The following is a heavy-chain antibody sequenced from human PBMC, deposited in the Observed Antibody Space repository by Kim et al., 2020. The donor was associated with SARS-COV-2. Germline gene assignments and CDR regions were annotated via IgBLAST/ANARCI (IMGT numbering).Heavy chain of an antibody. Sequence: ASVKVSCKVSGYTLTELSMHWVRQAPGKGLEWMGGFDPEDGETIYAQKFQGRVTMTEDTSTDTAYMELSSLRSEDTAVYYCATYHQLLLSFDYWGQGTLVTVSS. V-gene: IGHV1-24*01. CDR1: GYTLTELS. J-gene: IGHJ4*02. CDR3: ATYHQLLLSFDY. CDR2: FDPEDGET. D-gene: IGHD2-2*01.